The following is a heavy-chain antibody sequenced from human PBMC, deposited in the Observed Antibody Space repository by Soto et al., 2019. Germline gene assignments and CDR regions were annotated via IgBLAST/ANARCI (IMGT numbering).Heavy chain of an antibody. CDR1: GYTFTGYY. CDR2: INPNSGGT. V-gene: IGHV1-2*04. J-gene: IGHJ3*02. D-gene: IGHD6-6*01. Sequence: ASVKVSCKASGYTFTGYYMHWVRQAPGQRLEWMGWINPNSGGTNYAQKFQGWVTMTRDTSISTAYMELSRLRSDDTAVYYCARGSRDSSSSGSPNGAFDIWGQGTMVTVSS. CDR3: ARGSRDSSSSGSPNGAFDI.